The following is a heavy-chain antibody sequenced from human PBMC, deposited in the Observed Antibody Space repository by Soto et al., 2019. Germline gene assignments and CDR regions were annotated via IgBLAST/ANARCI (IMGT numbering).Heavy chain of an antibody. V-gene: IGHV3-21*01. Sequence: GSLRLSCAASGFTFSSYSMNWVRQAPGKGLEWVSSISSSSSYIYYADSVKGRFTISRDNAKNSLYLQMNSLRAEDTAVYYCARAGPAAAWGYYYYGMDVWGQGTTVTVSS. D-gene: IGHD2-2*01. CDR3: ARAGPAAAWGYYYYGMDV. CDR2: ISSSSSYI. CDR1: GFTFSSYS. J-gene: IGHJ6*02.